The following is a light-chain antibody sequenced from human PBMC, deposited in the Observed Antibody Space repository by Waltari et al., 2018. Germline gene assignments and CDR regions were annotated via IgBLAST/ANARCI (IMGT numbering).Light chain of an antibody. CDR3: ASWDDRLSGYV. CDR2: KNY. Sequence: QSVLTQPPAASGTPGQRVTLSCSGSRSNIGNNLVSLYQQFPGTAPKPLLYKNYERPSGVPDRFSGSRSGISASLAISGLRSEDEADYYCASWDDRLSGYVFGPGTKVIVL. V-gene: IGLV1-47*01. CDR1: RSNIGNNL. J-gene: IGLJ1*01.